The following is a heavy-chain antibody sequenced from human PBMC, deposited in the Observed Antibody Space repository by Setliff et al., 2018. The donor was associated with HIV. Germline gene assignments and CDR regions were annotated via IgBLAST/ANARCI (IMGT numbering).Heavy chain of an antibody. Sequence: PSETLSFTCTVSGDSISSGNFFWSWIRQSPGKGLEWIGYVYFSGSATHNPSLKSPVSISVDTSKNQFYLTLSSVTAADTAVYYCARGRVFCNGDSCYHFDFWGQGILVTVSS. CDR3: ARGRVFCNGDSCYHFDF. V-gene: IGHV4-30-4*01. J-gene: IGHJ4*02. CDR1: GDSISSGNFF. CDR2: VYFSGSA. D-gene: IGHD2-15*01.